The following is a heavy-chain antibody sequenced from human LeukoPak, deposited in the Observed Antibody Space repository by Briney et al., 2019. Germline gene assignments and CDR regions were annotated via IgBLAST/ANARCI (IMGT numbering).Heavy chain of an antibody. Sequence: GESLKISCKGAEYTSTSSWIAWVRQMPGKGLEWMGIIYLGDSDTRYSPSFQGQVTISADKSISTAYLQWSSLKASDTAIYFCVYCSGGSSSYGMDVWGQGTTVTVSS. CDR2: IYLGDSDT. J-gene: IGHJ6*02. CDR3: VYCSGGSSSYGMDV. CDR1: EYTSTSSW. D-gene: IGHD2-15*01. V-gene: IGHV5-51*01.